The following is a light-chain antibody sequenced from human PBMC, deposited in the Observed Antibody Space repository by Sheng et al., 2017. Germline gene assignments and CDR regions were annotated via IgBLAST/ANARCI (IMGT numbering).Light chain of an antibody. V-gene: IGKV3-11*01. CDR1: ESVSSY. CDR3: QQYNNWPRT. CDR2: DAS. Sequence: EIVLTQSPDTLSLSPGERATLSCRASESVSSYLAWYQQKPGQAPRLLISDASNRVTGIPARFSGSGSGTEFTLTISSLQSEDFAVYYCQQYNNWPRTFGQGTKVEIK. J-gene: IGKJ1*01.